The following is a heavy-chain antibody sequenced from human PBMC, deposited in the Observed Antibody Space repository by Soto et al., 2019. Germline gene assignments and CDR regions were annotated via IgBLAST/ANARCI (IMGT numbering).Heavy chain of an antibody. CDR2: IYPGDSDT. J-gene: IGHJ4*02. Sequence: GESLKISCKGSGYSFTNYWIGWVRQMPGKGLERVGIIYPGDSDTRYSPSFQGQVTISADKSITTTYLQWSSLKASDTAIYYCARLFDTSGWYDYWGQGTLVTVSS. CDR3: ARLFDTSGWYDY. CDR1: GYSFTNYW. V-gene: IGHV5-51*01. D-gene: IGHD6-19*01.